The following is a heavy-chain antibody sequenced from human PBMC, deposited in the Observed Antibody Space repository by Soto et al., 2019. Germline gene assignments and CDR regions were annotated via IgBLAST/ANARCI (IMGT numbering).Heavy chain of an antibody. CDR3: VTDSSSGYFEY. D-gene: IGHD6-6*01. CDR2: IYPGDSDT. CDR1: GHSFTTHW. J-gene: IGHJ4*02. V-gene: IGHV5-51*01. Sequence: HGESLKISCKGSGHSFTTHWIAWVRQMPGKGLEWMGVIYPGDSDTRYSPSFQGQVTISADRSISTAYLQWRDLRASDTAKYLCVTDSSSGYFEYWGRGTQVTVSS.